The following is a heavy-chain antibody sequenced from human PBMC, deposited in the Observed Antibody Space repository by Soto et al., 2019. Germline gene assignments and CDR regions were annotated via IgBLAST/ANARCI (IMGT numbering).Heavy chain of an antibody. Sequence: GESLKISCKGSGYSFTSYWIGWVRQMPGKGLEWMGIIYPGDPDTRYSPSFQGQVTISADKSISTAYLQWSSLKASDTAMYYCARQSLTTANYYYYGMDVWGQGTTVTVSS. CDR1: GYSFTSYW. CDR2: IYPGDPDT. V-gene: IGHV5-51*01. J-gene: IGHJ6*02. CDR3: ARQSLTTANYYYYGMDV. D-gene: IGHD4-4*01.